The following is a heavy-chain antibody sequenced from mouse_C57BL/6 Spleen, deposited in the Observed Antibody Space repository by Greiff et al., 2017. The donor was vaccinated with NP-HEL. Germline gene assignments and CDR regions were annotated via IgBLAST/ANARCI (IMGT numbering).Heavy chain of an antibody. CDR2: IHPNSGST. CDR3: ARPIYYDYPYYFDY. J-gene: IGHJ2*01. Sequence: VKLQQPGAELVKPGASVKLSCKASGYTFTSYWMHWVKQRPGQGLEWIGMIHPNSGSTNYNEKFKSKATLTVDKSSSTAYMQLSSLTSEDSAVYYCARPIYYDYPYYFDYWGQGTTLTVSS. V-gene: IGHV1-64*01. D-gene: IGHD2-4*01. CDR1: GYTFTSYW.